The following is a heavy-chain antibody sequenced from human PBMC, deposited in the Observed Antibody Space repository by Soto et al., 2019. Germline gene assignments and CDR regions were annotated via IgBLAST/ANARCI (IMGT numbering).Heavy chain of an antibody. CDR3: ARDLVYDSRTDYYYYGMDV. D-gene: IGHD3-22*01. CDR2: IIPIFGTA. Sequence: SVKVSCKASGGTFSSYAISWVRQAPGQGLEWMGGIIPIFGTANYAQKFQGRVTITADESTSTAYMELSSLRSEDTAVYYCARDLVYDSRTDYYYYGMDVWGQGTTVTVSS. CDR1: GGTFSSYA. J-gene: IGHJ6*02. V-gene: IGHV1-69*13.